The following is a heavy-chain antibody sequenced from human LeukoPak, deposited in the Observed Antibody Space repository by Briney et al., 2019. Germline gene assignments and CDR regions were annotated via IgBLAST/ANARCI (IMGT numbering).Heavy chain of an antibody. V-gene: IGHV1-18*01. CDR3: ARDNYYDSSGYYPNAFDI. J-gene: IGHJ3*02. CDR2: ISAYNGNT. CDR1: GYTFTSYG. Sequence: GASVKVSCKASGYTFTSYGISWVRQAPGQGLEWMGWISAYNGNTNYAQKLQGRVTMTTDTSTSTAYMELRSLRSDDTAVYYCARDNYYDSSGYYPNAFDIWGQGTMVTVSS. D-gene: IGHD3-22*01.